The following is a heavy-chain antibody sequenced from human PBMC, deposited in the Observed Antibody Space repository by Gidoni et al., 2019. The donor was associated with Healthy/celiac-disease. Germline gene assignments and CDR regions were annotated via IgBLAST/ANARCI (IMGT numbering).Heavy chain of an antibody. D-gene: IGHD3-10*01. CDR1: GYTFTGSY. CDR2: LNPNSGGT. Sequence: QVQLVQSGAEVKKPGASVKVSCKASGYTFTGSYMHWVRQAPGQGLEWMGRLNPNSGGTNYAQKFQGRVTMTRDTSISTAYMELSRLRSDDTAVYYCARAYGSGRTPSNWFDPWGQGTLVTVSS. V-gene: IGHV1-2*06. CDR3: ARAYGSGRTPSNWFDP. J-gene: IGHJ5*02.